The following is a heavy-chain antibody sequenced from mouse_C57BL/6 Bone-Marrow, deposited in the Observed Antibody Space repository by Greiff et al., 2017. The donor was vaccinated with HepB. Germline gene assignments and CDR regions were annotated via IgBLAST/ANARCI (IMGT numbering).Heavy chain of an antibody. J-gene: IGHJ2*01. Sequence: VQLQQSGPELVKPGASVKISCKASGYSFTGYYMNWVKQSPEKSLEWIGEINPSTGGTTYNQKFKAKATLTVDKSSSTAYMQLKSLTSEDSAVYYCARRRNSNLDYWGQGTTLTVSS. CDR3: ARRRNSNLDY. D-gene: IGHD2-5*01. V-gene: IGHV1-42*01. CDR2: INPSTGGT. CDR1: GYSFTGYY.